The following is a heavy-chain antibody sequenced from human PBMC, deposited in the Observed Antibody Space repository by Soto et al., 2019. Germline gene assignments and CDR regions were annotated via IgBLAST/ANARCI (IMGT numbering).Heavy chain of an antibody. D-gene: IGHD6-6*01. V-gene: IGHV3-30*18. CDR1: GFTFSSYG. CDR3: AKDTYSSSLASD. CDR2: ISYDGSNK. J-gene: IGHJ4*02. Sequence: GGSLRLSCAASGFTFSSYGMHWVRQAPGKGLEWVAVISYDGSNKYYADSAKGRFTISRDNSKNTLYLQMNSLRAEDTAVYYCAKDTYSSSLASDWGQGTLVTVSS.